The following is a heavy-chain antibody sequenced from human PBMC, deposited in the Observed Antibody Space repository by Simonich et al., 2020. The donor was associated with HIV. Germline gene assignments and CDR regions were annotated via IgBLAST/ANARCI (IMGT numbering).Heavy chain of an antibody. CDR2: IHWNDYK. D-gene: IGHD3-22*01. J-gene: IGHJ1*01. CDR1: GFSLSTSGVG. Sequence: ITLRESGPPLVKPTQTLTLTCTFSGFSLSTSGVGVGWIRQPPGKALEWLALIHWNDYKSYSPSLKSRLTITKDTSKNQVVLTMTNMDPVDTATYYCAHLYDSSGYYYVFFRHWGQGTLVTVSS. CDR3: AHLYDSSGYYYVFFRH. V-gene: IGHV2-5*01.